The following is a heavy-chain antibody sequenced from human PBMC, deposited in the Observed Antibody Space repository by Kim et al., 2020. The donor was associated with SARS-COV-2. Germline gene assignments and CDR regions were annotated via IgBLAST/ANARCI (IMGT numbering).Heavy chain of an antibody. D-gene: IGHD2-2*01. CDR2: IKQDGSEK. CDR1: GFTFSSYW. J-gene: IGHJ5*02. V-gene: IGHV3-7*01. CDR3: ARGFRIYCSSTSCQYPHWFDP. Sequence: GGSLRLSCAASGFTFSSYWMSWVRQAPGKGLEWVANIKQDGSEKYYVDSVKGRFTISRDNAKNSLYLQMNSLRAEDTAVYYCARGFRIYCSSTSCQYPHWFDPWGQGTLVTVSS.